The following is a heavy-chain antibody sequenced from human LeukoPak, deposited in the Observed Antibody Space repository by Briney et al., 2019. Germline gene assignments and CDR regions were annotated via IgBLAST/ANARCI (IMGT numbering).Heavy chain of an antibody. D-gene: IGHD3-10*01. CDR1: GFTFSSYS. CDR2: ISSSSSYI. Sequence: PGGSLRLSCAASGFTFSSYSMNWVRQAPGKGLEWVSSISSSSSYIYYADSVKGRFTISRDNAKNSLYLQMNSLRAEDTAVYYCARTDLRFGEGAFDNWGQGTLVTVSS. V-gene: IGHV3-21*01. CDR3: ARTDLRFGEGAFDN. J-gene: IGHJ4*02.